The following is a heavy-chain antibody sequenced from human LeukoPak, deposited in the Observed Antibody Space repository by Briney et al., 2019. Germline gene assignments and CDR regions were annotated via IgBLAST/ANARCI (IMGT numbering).Heavy chain of an antibody. CDR3: ARSDTAMAGDY. CDR2: INSDGKIT. J-gene: IGHJ4*02. Sequence: GGSLRLSCAASGFTLSSLWMHWVRQAPGKGLVWVSRINSDGKITIYADSVKGRFTISRDNAKNSLYLQMNSLRAEDTAVYYCARSDTAMAGDYWGQGTLVTVSS. V-gene: IGHV3-74*01. CDR1: GFTLSSLW. D-gene: IGHD5-18*01.